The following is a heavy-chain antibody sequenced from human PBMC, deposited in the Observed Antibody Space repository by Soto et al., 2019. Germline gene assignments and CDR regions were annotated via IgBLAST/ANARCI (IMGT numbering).Heavy chain of an antibody. CDR2: IYWNDDK. Sequence: QITLKESGPTLVKPTQTLTLTCTFSGFSLSTSGVGVGWIRQPPGKALEWLALIYWNDDKRYSPSLKSRLTITKDHSKNQLVLTMTNMDPVDTATYYCAHFVDTAMPLSQNYGMDVWGQGTTVTVSS. J-gene: IGHJ6*02. V-gene: IGHV2-5*01. D-gene: IGHD5-18*01. CDR1: GFSLSTSGVG. CDR3: AHFVDTAMPLSQNYGMDV.